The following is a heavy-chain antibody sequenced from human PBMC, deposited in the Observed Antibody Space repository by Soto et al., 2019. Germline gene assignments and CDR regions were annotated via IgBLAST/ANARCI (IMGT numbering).Heavy chain of an antibody. D-gene: IGHD3-3*01. J-gene: IGHJ4*02. CDR3: ARDTKYYDFWSGYYDLDY. V-gene: IGHV1-18*01. CDR2: ISAYNGNT. Sequence: ASVKVSCKASGYTFTSYGISWVRQAPGQGLEWMGWISAYNGNTNYAQKLQGRVTMTADESTSTAYMELSSLRSEDTAVYYCARDTKYYDFWSGYYDLDYWGQGTLVTV. CDR1: GYTFTSYG.